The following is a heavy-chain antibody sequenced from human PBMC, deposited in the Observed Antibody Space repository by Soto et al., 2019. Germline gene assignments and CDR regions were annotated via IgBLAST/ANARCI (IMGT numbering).Heavy chain of an antibody. J-gene: IGHJ4*02. Sequence: ASVKVSCKASGYTFTSYGISWVRQAPGQGLEWMGWISAYNGNTNYAQKLQGRVTMTTDRSTSTAYIELRSLRSDDTAVYYCATYLIYDYVWGSYLYFDYWGQGTLVTVSS. D-gene: IGHD3-16*02. CDR3: ATYLIYDYVWGSYLYFDY. V-gene: IGHV1-18*01. CDR2: ISAYNGNT. CDR1: GYTFTSYG.